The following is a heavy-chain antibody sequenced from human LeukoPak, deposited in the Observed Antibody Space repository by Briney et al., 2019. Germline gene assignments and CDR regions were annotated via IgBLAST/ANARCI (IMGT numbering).Heavy chain of an antibody. CDR2: ISVYNGNT. CDR3: ARGKSSGYYYMDV. Sequence: GASVKVSCKASGYTFTSYAISWVRQAPGQGLEWMGWISVYNGNTDYAQKLQGRVTMTTDTSTSTTYMELRSLGSDDTAVYYCARGKSSGYYYMDVWGKGTTVTVSS. J-gene: IGHJ6*03. CDR1: GYTFTSYA. V-gene: IGHV1-18*01.